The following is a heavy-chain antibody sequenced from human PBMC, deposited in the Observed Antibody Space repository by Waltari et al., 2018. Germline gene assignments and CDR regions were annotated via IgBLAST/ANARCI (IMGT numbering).Heavy chain of an antibody. J-gene: IGHJ3*01. Sequence: QVQLVQSGAEVKKPGSSVKVSCKASGGTFSSYAISWVRQAPGQGLEWMGRVLAWLGKANYARNFQDSVAINTDESTGTAYMELSSLRSEGTAVYYCAGRGDYDYDSRFDAFDVWGQGTMVTVSS. CDR1: GGTFSSYA. D-gene: IGHD3-22*01. CDR2: VLAWLGKA. CDR3: AGRGDYDYDSRFDAFDV. V-gene: IGHV1-69*11.